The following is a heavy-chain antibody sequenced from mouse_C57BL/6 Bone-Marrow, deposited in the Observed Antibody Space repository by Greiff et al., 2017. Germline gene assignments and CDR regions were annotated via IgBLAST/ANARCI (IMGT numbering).Heavy chain of an antibody. D-gene: IGHD2-2*01. V-gene: IGHV5-4*03. J-gene: IGHJ3*01. Sequence: EVKLVESGGGLVKPGGSLKLSCAASGFTFSSSAMSWVRQTPEKRLEWVATISDGGSYPYYPDNVKGRFTISRDNAKNNLYLQMGHLKSEDTAMYYRGRGGYGYPAWFAYGGQGTLVTVSA. CDR2: ISDGGSYP. CDR3: GRGGYGYPAWFAY. CDR1: GFTFSSSA.